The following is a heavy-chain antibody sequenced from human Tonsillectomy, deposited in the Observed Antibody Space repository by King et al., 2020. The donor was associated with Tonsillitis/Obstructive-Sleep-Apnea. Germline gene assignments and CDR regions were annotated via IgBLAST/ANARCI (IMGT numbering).Heavy chain of an antibody. CDR3: AGDGVDDFDI. V-gene: IGHV3-48*03. D-gene: IGHD3-10*01. CDR1: GFTFSSYE. CDR2: ISSSGSTI. J-gene: IGHJ3*02. Sequence: VQLVESGGGLVQPGGSLRLSCAASGFTFSSYEMNWVRQAPGKGLEWVSYISSSGSTIYYADSVKGRFTISRDNSKNSLYLQMNSLRADDTAVYYCAGDGVDDFDIWGQGTMVTVSS.